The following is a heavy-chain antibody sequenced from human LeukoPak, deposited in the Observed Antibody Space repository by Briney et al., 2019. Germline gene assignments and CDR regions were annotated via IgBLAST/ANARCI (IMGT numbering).Heavy chain of an antibody. D-gene: IGHD7-27*01. V-gene: IGHV3-9*01. CDR1: GFIFNNYA. J-gene: IGHJ3*02. Sequence: GGSLRLSCAGSGFIFNNYAMHWVRQPPGKGLEWVSGISWNSGSIDYADSVKGRFTISRDNAKNSPYLQMNSLRAEDTAVYYCARAWGSDAFDIWGQGTMVTVSS. CDR2: ISWNSGSI. CDR3: ARAWGSDAFDI.